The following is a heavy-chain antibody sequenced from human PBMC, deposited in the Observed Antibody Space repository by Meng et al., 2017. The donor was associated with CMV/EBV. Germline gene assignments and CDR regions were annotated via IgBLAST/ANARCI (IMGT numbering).Heavy chain of an antibody. CDR3: ARVYYYDSSGFEWFDP. CDR1: GGSISSGGYY. J-gene: IGHJ5*02. D-gene: IGHD3-22*01. CDR2: IYYSGST. V-gene: IGHV4-31*03. Sequence: LRLSCTVSGGSISSGGYYWSWIRQHPGKGLEWIGYIYYSGSTYYNPSLKSRVTISVDTSKNQFSLKLSSVTAADTAVYYCARVYYYDSSGFEWFDPRGQGTLVTVSS.